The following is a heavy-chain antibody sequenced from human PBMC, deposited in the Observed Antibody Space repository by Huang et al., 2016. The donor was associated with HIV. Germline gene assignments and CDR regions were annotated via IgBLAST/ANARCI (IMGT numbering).Heavy chain of an antibody. CDR1: GFTFNSYA. V-gene: IGHV3-23*01. Sequence: EVQLLESGGGLVQPGGSLRLSCAASGFTFNSYAMSWVRQAPGKGLEGVSAIRVGGGNTYYADSGKGRFTISRDNSKNTLFLQMSGLRAEDTAVYYCSRDDFWSGYSDYYGLDVWGQGTTVTVSS. CDR2: IRVGGGNT. D-gene: IGHD3-3*01. CDR3: SRDDFWSGYSDYYGLDV. J-gene: IGHJ6*02.